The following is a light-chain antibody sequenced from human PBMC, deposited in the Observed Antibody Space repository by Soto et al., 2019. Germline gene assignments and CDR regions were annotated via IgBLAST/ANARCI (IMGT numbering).Light chain of an antibody. V-gene: IGLV2-8*01. J-gene: IGLJ1*01. CDR1: SSDIGGYNF. Sequence: QSVLTQPPSASGSPGQSVTISCTGTSSDIGGYNFVSWYQQHPGKAPKLMIDEVNKRPSGVPDRFSGSKSGNTASLTVSGLQAEDEADYYCSSYTSSSTRVFGTGTKLTVL. CDR3: SSYTSSSTRV. CDR2: EVN.